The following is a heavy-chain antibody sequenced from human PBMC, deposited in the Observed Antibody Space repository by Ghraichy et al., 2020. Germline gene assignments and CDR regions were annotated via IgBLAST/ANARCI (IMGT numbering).Heavy chain of an antibody. J-gene: IGHJ3*02. Sequence: GGSLRLSCAASGFTVSSNYMSWVRQAPGKGLEWVSVIYSGGSTYYADSVKDRFTISRDNSKNTLYLQMNSLRAEDTAVYYCARAPITMVRGVDAFDIWGQGTMVTVSS. CDR3: ARAPITMVRGVDAFDI. V-gene: IGHV3-53*01. D-gene: IGHD3-10*01. CDR1: GFTVSSNY. CDR2: IYSGGST.